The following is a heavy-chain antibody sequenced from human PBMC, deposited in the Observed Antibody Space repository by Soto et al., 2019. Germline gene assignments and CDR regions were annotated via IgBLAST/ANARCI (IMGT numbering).Heavy chain of an antibody. CDR3: AASYYDFWRNPATLGYMDV. V-gene: IGHV1-58*02. D-gene: IGHD3-3*01. CDR1: GFTFTSSA. CDR2: IVVGSGNT. Sequence: SVKVSCKASGFTFTSSAMQWVRQARGQRLEWIGWIVVGSGNTNYAQKFQERVTITRDMSTSTAYMELSSLRSEDTAVYYCAASYYDFWRNPATLGYMDVWGKGTTVTVSS. J-gene: IGHJ6*03.